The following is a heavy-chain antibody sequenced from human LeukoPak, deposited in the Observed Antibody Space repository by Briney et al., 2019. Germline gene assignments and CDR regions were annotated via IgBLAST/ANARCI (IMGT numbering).Heavy chain of an antibody. CDR3: ARHSSQRWDLDY. J-gene: IGHJ4*02. CDR2: IYYSGST. Sequence: PPETLSLTCTVSGDSISSSNYYWGWIRQPPGKGLEWIGIIYYSGSTNYNPSLKSRVTISVDRSKDQFSLKLSSVTAADTAVYYCARHSSQRWDLDYWGQGTLVTVSS. V-gene: IGHV4-39*01. D-gene: IGHD1-26*01. CDR1: GDSISSSNYY.